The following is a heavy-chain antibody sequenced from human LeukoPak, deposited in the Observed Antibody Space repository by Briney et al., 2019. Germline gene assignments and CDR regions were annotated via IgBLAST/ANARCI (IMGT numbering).Heavy chain of an antibody. CDR2: IKQDGGET. J-gene: IGHJ3*01. Sequence: GGSLRLSCAAAGVTFSIYWMSWVRQAPGKGLEWVANIKQDGGETYYVDSLKGRFTISRDNAKNSLYLQMNSLRAEDSAVYYCATNRYTAFDFRGQGTMVTVSS. D-gene: IGHD2-2*02. CDR3: ATNRYTAFDF. V-gene: IGHV3-7*02. CDR1: GVTFSIYW.